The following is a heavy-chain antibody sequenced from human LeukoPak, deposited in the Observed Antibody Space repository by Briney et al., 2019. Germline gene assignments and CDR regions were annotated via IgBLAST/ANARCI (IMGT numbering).Heavy chain of an antibody. Sequence: SETLSLTCTVSGGSISSSSYYWGWIRQPPGNGLEWIGSIYYSGSTYYNPSLKSRVTISVDTSKNQFSLKLSSVTAADTAVYYCARVAAPPLGYYYYYMDVWGKGTTVTVSS. V-gene: IGHV4-39*07. D-gene: IGHD3-16*01. J-gene: IGHJ6*03. CDR2: IYYSGST. CDR3: ARVAAPPLGYYYYYMDV. CDR1: GGSISSSSYY.